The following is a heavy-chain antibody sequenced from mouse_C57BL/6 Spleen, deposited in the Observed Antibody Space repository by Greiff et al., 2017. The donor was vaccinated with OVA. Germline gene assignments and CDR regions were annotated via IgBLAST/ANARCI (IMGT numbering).Heavy chain of an antibody. CDR3: ATGISNWYFDV. CDR1: GYTFTSYW. V-gene: IGHV1-69*01. J-gene: IGHJ1*03. Sequence: QVQLQQPGAELVMPGASVKLSCKASGYTFTSYWMHWVKQRPGQGLEWIGEIDPSDSYTNYNQKFKGKSTLTVDKSSSTAYMQLSSLTSEDSAVYYCATGISNWYFDVWGKGTTVTVSS. CDR2: IDPSDSYT. D-gene: IGHD1-1*01.